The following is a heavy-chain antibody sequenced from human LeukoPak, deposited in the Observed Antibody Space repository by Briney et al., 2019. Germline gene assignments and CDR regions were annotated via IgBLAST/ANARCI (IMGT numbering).Heavy chain of an antibody. V-gene: IGHV3-23*01. D-gene: IGHD3-22*01. CDR2: ISGSGGST. J-gene: IGHJ3*02. CDR1: GFTFSSYA. CDR3: ARGGHYYDSSGYYAHDAFDI. Sequence: QSGGSLRLSCAASGFTFSSYAMSWVRQAPGKGLEWVSAISGSGGSTYYADSVKGRFTISRDNSKNTLYLQMNSLRAEDTAVYYCARGGHYYDSSGYYAHDAFDIWGQGTMVTVSS.